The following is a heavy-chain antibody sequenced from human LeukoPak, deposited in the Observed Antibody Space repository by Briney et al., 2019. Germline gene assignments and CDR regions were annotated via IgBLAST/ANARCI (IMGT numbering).Heavy chain of an antibody. V-gene: IGHV3-23*01. CDR2: ISDSGGRT. CDR3: AKRGVVIRVILVGFHKEAYYFDS. Sequence: GGSLRLSCAVSGITLSTYGMSCVRQAPGKGMEWVAGISDSGGRTNYADSVKGRFTISRDNPKNTLYLQMNSLRAEDTAVYFCAKRGVVIRVILVGFHKEAYYFDSWGQGALVTVSS. D-gene: IGHD3-22*01. J-gene: IGHJ4*02. CDR1: GITLSTYG.